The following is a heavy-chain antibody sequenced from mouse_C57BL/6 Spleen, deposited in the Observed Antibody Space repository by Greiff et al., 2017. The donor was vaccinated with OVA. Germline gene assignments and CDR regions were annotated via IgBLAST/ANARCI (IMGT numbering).Heavy chain of an antibody. Sequence: QVQLQQSGPELVKPGASVKISCTASGYAFSSSWMNWVQQRPGKGLEWIGRIYPGDGDTNSNGKLKGKATLTADKASSTAYMQLSSLTSEDSAVYFCARFEYYGSSGFDYWGQGTTLTVSS. CDR3: ARFEYYGSSGFDY. CDR2: IYPGDGDT. D-gene: IGHD1-1*01. CDR1: GYAFSSSW. J-gene: IGHJ2*01. V-gene: IGHV1-82*01.